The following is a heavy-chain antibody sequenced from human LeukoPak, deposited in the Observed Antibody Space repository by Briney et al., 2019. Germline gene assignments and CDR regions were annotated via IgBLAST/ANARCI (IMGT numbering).Heavy chain of an antibody. CDR1: GGSISSYY. CDR2: IYYSGST. D-gene: IGHD3-22*01. J-gene: IGHJ5*02. Sequence: PSETLSLTCTVSGGSISSYYWSWIRQPPGKGLEWIGYIYYSGSTNYNPSLKSRVTISVDTSKNQFSLKLSSVTAADTAVYYCASLYDSSGHNWFDPWGQGTLVTVSS. V-gene: IGHV4-59*01. CDR3: ASLYDSSGHNWFDP.